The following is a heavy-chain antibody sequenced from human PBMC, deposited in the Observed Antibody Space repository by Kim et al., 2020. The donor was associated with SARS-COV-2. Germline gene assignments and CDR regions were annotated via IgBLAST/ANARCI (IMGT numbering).Heavy chain of an antibody. CDR1: GFTFTSSS. Sequence: SVKVSCKASGFTFTSSSVQWVRQARGQRLEWIGWIVVGSGNTNYAQKFQERVTITRDMSTSTAYMELSSLRSEDTAVYYCAADPLHSGYVPYYYGMDVWGQGTTVTVSS. J-gene: IGHJ6*02. D-gene: IGHD5-12*01. V-gene: IGHV1-58*01. CDR2: IVVGSGNT. CDR3: AADPLHSGYVPYYYGMDV.